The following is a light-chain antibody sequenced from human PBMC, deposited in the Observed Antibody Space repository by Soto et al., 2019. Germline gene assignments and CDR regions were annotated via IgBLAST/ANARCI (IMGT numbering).Light chain of an antibody. CDR1: QIVRSNY. CDR2: GAS. J-gene: IGKJ1*01. CDR3: HQYGTSKT. Sequence: EIVLTQSPGTLSLSPGDRATLSCRASQIVRSNYVAWYQHKPGQAPSLLIYGASNRAIGIPDRFSGSGSGTDFTLTISRLEPDDFAVYFCHQYGTSKTFGQGTKVEIK. V-gene: IGKV3-20*01.